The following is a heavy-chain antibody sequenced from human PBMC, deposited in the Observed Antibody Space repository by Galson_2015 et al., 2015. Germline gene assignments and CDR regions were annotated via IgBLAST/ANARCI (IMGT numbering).Heavy chain of an antibody. CDR1: GFTVSSNY. Sequence: LRLSCAASGFTVSSNYMSWVRQAPGKGLEWVSVIYSGGSTYYADSVKGRFTISRDNSKNTLYLQMNSLRAEDTAVYYCARAYHSSELYFDYWGQGTLVTVSS. D-gene: IGHD6-19*01. CDR3: ARAYHSSELYFDY. CDR2: IYSGGST. V-gene: IGHV3-53*01. J-gene: IGHJ4*02.